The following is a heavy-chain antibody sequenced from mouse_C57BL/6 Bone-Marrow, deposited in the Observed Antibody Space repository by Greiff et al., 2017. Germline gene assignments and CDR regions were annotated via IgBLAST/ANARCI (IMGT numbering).Heavy chain of an antibody. CDR3: ANNWDSWFAY. Sequence: VQLQQPGAELVKPGASVKVSCKASGYTFTSYWMHWVKQRPGQGLEWIGRIHPSDSDTNYNQKFKGKATLTVDKSSSTAYMQLSILTSEDSSVYYCANNWDSWFAYWGQGTLVTVSA. J-gene: IGHJ3*01. D-gene: IGHD4-1*01. V-gene: IGHV1-74*01. CDR1: GYTFTSYW. CDR2: IHPSDSDT.